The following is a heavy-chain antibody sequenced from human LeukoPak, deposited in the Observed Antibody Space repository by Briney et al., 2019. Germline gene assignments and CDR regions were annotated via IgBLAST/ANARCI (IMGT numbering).Heavy chain of an antibody. J-gene: IGHJ4*02. D-gene: IGHD3-10*01. Sequence: SETLSLTCTVSGGSISSSSYYWGWIRQPPGKGLEWIGSIYYSGSTYYNPSLKSRVTISVDTSKNQFSLKLSSVTAADTAVYYCATFYGSGSSGLIDYWGQGTLVTVSS. CDR1: GGSISSSSYY. CDR2: IYYSGST. V-gene: IGHV4-39*01. CDR3: ATFYGSGSSGLIDY.